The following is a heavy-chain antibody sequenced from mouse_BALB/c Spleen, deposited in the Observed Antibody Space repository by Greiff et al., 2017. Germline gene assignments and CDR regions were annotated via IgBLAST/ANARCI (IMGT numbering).Heavy chain of an antibody. D-gene: IGHD1-1*01. V-gene: IGHV1-54*01. CDR1: GYAFTNYL. CDR2: INPGSGGT. CDR3: ASSYYYGSSYDAMDY. J-gene: IGHJ4*01. Sequence: QVQLQQSGAELVRPGTSVKVSCKASGYAFTNYLIEWVKQRPGQGLEWIGVINPGSGGTNYNEKFKGKATLTADKSSSTAYMQLSSLTSDDSAVYYCASSYYYGSSYDAMDYWGQGTPVTVSS.